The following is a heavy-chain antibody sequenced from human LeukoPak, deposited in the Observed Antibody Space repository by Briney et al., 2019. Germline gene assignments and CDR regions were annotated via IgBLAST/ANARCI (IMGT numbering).Heavy chain of an antibody. V-gene: IGHV3-74*01. CDR3: AVRIAVPGSFDT. Sequence: GGSLRLSCAASGFTFNNYWMHWVRQAPGKGPVWIAHINGDGSVTGYADSVKGRFTISRDNARHTLYVEMNSLRAEDTAIYYCAVRIAVPGSFDTWGQGTLVTVAS. D-gene: IGHD6-19*01. CDR1: GFTFNNYW. CDR2: INGDGSVT. J-gene: IGHJ4*02.